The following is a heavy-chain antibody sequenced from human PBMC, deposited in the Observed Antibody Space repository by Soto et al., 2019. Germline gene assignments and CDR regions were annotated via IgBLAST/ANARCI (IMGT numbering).Heavy chain of an antibody. J-gene: IGHJ4*02. V-gene: IGHV3-23*01. CDR1: GFTFSSYA. D-gene: IGHD2-15*01. CDR3: AKATDYYCSGGSCYFAY. Sequence: GGSLRLSCAASGFTFSSYAMSWVRQAPGKGLEWVSAISGSGGSTYYADSVKGRFTISRDNSKNTLYLQMNSLRAEDTAVYYCAKATDYYCSGGSCYFAYWGQGTLVTVSS. CDR2: ISGSGGST.